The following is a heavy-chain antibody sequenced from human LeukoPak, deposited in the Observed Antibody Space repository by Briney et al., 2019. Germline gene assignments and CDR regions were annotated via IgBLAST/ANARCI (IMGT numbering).Heavy chain of an antibody. CDR3: AKTQWKVGATDYFDY. J-gene: IGHJ4*02. D-gene: IGHD1-26*01. Sequence: GGSLRLSCAASGFAFNNYAMTWVRQAPGKGLEWVSNINDNGGERHYADSVKGRFTISRDNSKNTLFLQMDSLRAEDAAVYYCAKTQWKVGATDYFDYWGQGILVTVSS. CDR1: GFAFNNYA. V-gene: IGHV3-23*01. CDR2: INDNGGER.